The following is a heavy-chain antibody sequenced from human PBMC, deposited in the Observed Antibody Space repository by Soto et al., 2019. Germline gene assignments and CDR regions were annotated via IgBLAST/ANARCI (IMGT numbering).Heavy chain of an antibody. Sequence: SETLSLTCAVSRYSISRSHLLSCVRQSPGKGLEWLGDIYYSGSVYYNPSLRSRISISMDKSNNQFSLNLSSVTAADTAVYYCARGSFVTHYYSYHMDVWGKGTPVTVSS. D-gene: IGHD2-21*02. V-gene: IGHV4-4*02. CDR2: IYYSGSV. CDR1: RYSISRSHL. CDR3: ARGSFVTHYYSYHMDV. J-gene: IGHJ6*03.